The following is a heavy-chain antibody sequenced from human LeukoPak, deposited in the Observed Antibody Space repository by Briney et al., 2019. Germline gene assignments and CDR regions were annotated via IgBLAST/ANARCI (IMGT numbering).Heavy chain of an antibody. Sequence: ASVKVSCKASGYTFTSYGISWVRQAPGQGLEWMGWISAYNGNTNYAQKLQGRVTMTTDTSTSTAYMELRGLRSDDTAVYYCARGSYDYVWGSYRSASFDYWGQGTLVTVSS. D-gene: IGHD3-16*02. CDR1: GYTFTSYG. CDR2: ISAYNGNT. J-gene: IGHJ4*02. CDR3: ARGSYDYVWGSYRSASFDY. V-gene: IGHV1-18*01.